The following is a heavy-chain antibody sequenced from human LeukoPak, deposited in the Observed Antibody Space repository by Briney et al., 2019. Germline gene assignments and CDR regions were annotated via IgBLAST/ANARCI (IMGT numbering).Heavy chain of an antibody. CDR2: ISYDGSNK. CDR3: AKGGSCVDI. CDR1: GFTFSSYV. V-gene: IGHV3-30*18. J-gene: IGHJ3*02. Sequence: GRSLRLSCAASGFTFSSYVMHWVCQAPGKGLEWVAVISYDGSNKYYADSVKGRFTISRDNSKNTLYLQMNSLRAEDTAVYYCAKGGSCVDIWGQGTMVTVSS. D-gene: IGHD1-26*01.